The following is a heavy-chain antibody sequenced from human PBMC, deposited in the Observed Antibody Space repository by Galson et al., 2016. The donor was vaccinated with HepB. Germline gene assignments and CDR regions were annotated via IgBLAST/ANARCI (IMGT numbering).Heavy chain of an antibody. J-gene: IGHJ4*02. CDR3: VKYVGLDGFDY. CDR2: ISRSGDSR. D-gene: IGHD3/OR15-3a*01. V-gene: IGHV3-23*01. Sequence: SLRLSCAASGFTFNNYGMTWVRQAPGKGLEVVSSISRSGDSRDYADSVKGRFTISRDNSKDTLSLQLDNLRGEDTAVYYCVKYVGLDGFDYWGQGTLVIVSS. CDR1: GFTFNNYG.